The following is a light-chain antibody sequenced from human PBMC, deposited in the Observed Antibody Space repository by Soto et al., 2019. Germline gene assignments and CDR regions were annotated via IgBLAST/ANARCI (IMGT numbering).Light chain of an antibody. CDR3: AAWDDSLSGPV. J-gene: IGLJ7*01. Sequence: QLVLTQPPSASGTPGQRVTISCSGSSSNIGSNYVYWYQQLPGTAPKLLIYRNNQRPSGVPDRFSGAKSGTSASLVISGLRSEDEADYYCAAWDDSLSGPVFGGGTQLTVL. CDR2: RNN. V-gene: IGLV1-47*01. CDR1: SSNIGSNY.